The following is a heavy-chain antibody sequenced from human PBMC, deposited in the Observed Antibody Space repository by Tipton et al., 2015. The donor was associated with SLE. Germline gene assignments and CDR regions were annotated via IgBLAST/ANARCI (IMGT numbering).Heavy chain of an antibody. D-gene: IGHD3-10*01. Sequence: TLSLTCTVSGGSISSHYWSWIRQPPGKGLEWIGYIYYSGSTNYNPSLKSRVTISVDTSKNQFSLKLSSVTAADTAMYYCASRGRRRHGMDVWGQGTTVTVSS. CDR1: GGSISSHY. CDR2: IYYSGST. CDR3: ASRGRRRHGMDV. J-gene: IGHJ6*02. V-gene: IGHV4-59*11.